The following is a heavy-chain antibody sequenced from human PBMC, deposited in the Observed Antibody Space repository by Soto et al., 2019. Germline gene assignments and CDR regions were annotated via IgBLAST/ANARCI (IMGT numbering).Heavy chain of an antibody. CDR3: ARRTRASGYYYDFDY. CDR2: IYYSGST. V-gene: IGHV4-39*01. CDR1: GGSISSSSYY. D-gene: IGHD3-22*01. Sequence: SETLSLTCTVSGGSISSSSYYWGWIRQPPGKGLEWIGSIYYSGSTYYNPSLKSRVTISVDTSKNQFSLKLSSVTAADTAVYYCARRTRASGYYYDFDYWGQGTLVTVS. J-gene: IGHJ4*02.